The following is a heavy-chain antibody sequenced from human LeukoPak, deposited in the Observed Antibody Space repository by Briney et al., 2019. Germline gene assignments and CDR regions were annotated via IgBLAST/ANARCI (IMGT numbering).Heavy chain of an antibody. D-gene: IGHD3-10*01. CDR3: TRAFYGSGNYYNAPLCRH. J-gene: IGHJ4*02. CDR2: TYYRSKWYN. V-gene: IGHV6-1*01. Sequence: SQTLSLTCAISGDSVSSNSAAWNWIRQSPSRGLEWLGRTYYRSKWYNDYAVSVKSRITINPDTSKNQFSLQLNSVTPEDTAVYYCTRAFYGSGNYYNAPLCRHWGQGTLVTVSS. CDR1: GDSVSSNSAA.